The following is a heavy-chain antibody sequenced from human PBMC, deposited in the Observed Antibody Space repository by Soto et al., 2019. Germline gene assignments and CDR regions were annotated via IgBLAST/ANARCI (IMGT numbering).Heavy chain of an antibody. CDR1: GFTFSSYA. CDR3: AREKEDIVGATTPHVNY. J-gene: IGHJ4*02. Sequence: GGSLRLSCAASGFTFSSYAMHWVRQAPGKGLEWVAVISYDGSNKYYADSVKGRFTISRDNSKNTLYLQMNSLRAEDTAVYYCAREKEDIVGATTPHVNYWGQGTLVTVSS. CDR2: ISYDGSNK. D-gene: IGHD1-26*01. V-gene: IGHV3-30-3*01.